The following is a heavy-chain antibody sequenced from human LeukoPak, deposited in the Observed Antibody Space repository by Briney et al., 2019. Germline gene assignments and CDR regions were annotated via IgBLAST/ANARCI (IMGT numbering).Heavy chain of an antibody. J-gene: IGHJ5*02. D-gene: IGHD2-2*01. Sequence: PGGSLRLSCAASGVTFRSYSMNWVRQAPGKGLEWVSYISSSSSTIYYADSVKGRFTISRDNAKNSLYLQMNSLRAEDTAVYYCAREHCSSTTCPKLNWFDPWGQGTLVTVSS. CDR3: AREHCSSTTCPKLNWFDP. V-gene: IGHV3-48*01. CDR1: GVTFRSYS. CDR2: ISSSSSTI.